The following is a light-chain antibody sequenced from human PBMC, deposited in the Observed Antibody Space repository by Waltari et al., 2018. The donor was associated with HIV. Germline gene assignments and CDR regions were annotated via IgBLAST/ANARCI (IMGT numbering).Light chain of an antibody. V-gene: IGLV2-14*03. J-gene: IGLJ1*01. Sequence: QSALTQPASVSGSPGQSITISCTGTSSDVGGYNYVSWYQQHPGKAPKLMIYDVSNRPSGVSNRFYGSKSGNTASLTISGLQAEDEADYYCSSYTSSSTLVVFGTGTKVTVL. CDR1: SSDVGGYNY. CDR3: SSYTSSSTLVV. CDR2: DVS.